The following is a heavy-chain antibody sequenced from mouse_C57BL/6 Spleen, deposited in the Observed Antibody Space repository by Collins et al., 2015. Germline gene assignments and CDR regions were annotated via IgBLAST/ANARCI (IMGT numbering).Heavy chain of an antibody. V-gene: IGHV3-2*02. CDR2: ISYSGST. D-gene: IGHD2-10*02. CDR3: ARRGMRYGNYFYAMDC. CDR1: GYSITSDYA. Sequence: DVQLQESGPGLVKPSQSLSLTCTVTGYSITSDYAWNWIRQFPGNKLEWMGYISYSGSTSYNPSLKSRISITRDTSKNQFFLQLNSVTTEDTATYYCARRGMRYGNYFYAMDCWGQGTSVTVSS. J-gene: IGHJ4*01.